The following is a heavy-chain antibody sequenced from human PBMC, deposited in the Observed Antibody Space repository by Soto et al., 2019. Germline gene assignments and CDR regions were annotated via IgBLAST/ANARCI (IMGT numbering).Heavy chain of an antibody. CDR3: ARDYINFDWSEERDYFDF. CDR2: ISSSSRTI. CDR1: GFTFSSYS. V-gene: IGHV3-48*02. J-gene: IGHJ4*02. D-gene: IGHD3-9*01. Sequence: GGSLRLSCAASGFTFSSYSMNWVRQAPGKGLQWVSYISSSSRTIYYADSVKGRFTISRDDAKNSLYLQMNSMRDEDTAVYYCARDYINFDWSEERDYFDFWGQGTLVTVSS.